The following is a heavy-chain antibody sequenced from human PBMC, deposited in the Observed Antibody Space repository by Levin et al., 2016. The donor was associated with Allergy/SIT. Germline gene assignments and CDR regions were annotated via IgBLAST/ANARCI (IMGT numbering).Heavy chain of an antibody. J-gene: IGHJ4*02. V-gene: IGHV1-46*01. Sequence: ASVKVSCKTSGYNFAGFGVSWVRQAPGQGLEWMGRIIPSGGATIYPREFQGRITMTRDTSTSTVHMELSSLRSEDTAVYYCARDGGHWDFDYWGLGTLVTVSS. CDR3: ARDGGHWDFDY. D-gene: IGHD2-21*02. CDR1: GYNFAGFG. CDR2: IIPSGGAT.